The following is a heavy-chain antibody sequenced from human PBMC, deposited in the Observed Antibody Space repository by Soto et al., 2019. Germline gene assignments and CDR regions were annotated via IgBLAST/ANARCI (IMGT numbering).Heavy chain of an antibody. J-gene: IGHJ6*02. CDR2: INHSGST. Sequence: QVQLQQWGAGLLKPSETLSPTCAVYGGSFSGYYWSWIRQPPGKGLEWIGEINHSGSTNYNPSLRRRVTISVDPSKNRFSLKLSSVTAADTAVYYCARGDRYCSSTSCYYYYYGMDVWGQGTTVTVSS. CDR3: ARGDRYCSSTSCYYYYYGMDV. V-gene: IGHV4-34*01. CDR1: GGSFSGYY. D-gene: IGHD2-2*01.